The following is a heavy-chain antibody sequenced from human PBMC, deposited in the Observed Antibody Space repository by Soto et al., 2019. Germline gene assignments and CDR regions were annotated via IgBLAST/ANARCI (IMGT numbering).Heavy chain of an antibody. D-gene: IGHD5-12*01. CDR1: GFTFSSYA. CDR3: ARPAQGGYTYYFDY. V-gene: IGHV3-64*01. Sequence: EVQLVESGGGLVQPGGSLRLSCAASGFTFSSYAMNWVRQAPGKGLEYVSVISSDGGSAFYANSVRDRFTISRDNSKNTLYLQMGSLRAEDMAVYYCARPAQGGYTYYFDYWGQGALVTVSS. J-gene: IGHJ4*02. CDR2: ISSDGGSA.